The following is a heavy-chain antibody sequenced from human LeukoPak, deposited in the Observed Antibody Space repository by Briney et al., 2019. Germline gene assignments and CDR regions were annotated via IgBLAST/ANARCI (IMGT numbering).Heavy chain of an antibody. D-gene: IGHD6-13*01. CDR1: GYTFTGYY. CDR2: MNPNSGNT. J-gene: IGHJ6*03. CDR3: ARGGGSSLYYYYYYMDV. Sequence: ASVKVSCKASGYTFTGYYMHWVRQAPGQGLEWMGWMNPNSGNTGYAQKFQGRVTMTRNTSISTAYMELSSLRSEDTAVYYCARGGGSSLYYYYYYMDVWGKGTTVTISS. V-gene: IGHV1-8*02.